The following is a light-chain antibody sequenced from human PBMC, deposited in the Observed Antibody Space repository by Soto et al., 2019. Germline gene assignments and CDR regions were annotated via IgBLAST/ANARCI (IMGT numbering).Light chain of an antibody. CDR3: QEYNGRSS. V-gene: IGKV3-15*01. CDR2: RTS. J-gene: IGKJ1*01. Sequence: EGVTTQSPATLSVSPGERATISCRASQNVGGDLAWYQQKPGQAPRLLIYRTSTRANGTPVRFSGSGSGTEFTLTISSLQSDDFAVYYCQEYNGRSSFGQGTKVEIK. CDR1: QNVGGD.